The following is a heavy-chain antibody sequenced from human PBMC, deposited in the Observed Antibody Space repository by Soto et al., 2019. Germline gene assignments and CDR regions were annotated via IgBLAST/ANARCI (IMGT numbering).Heavy chain of an antibody. D-gene: IGHD2-2*01. V-gene: IGHV4-39*01. Sequence: SETLSLTCTVSGGSISSSSYYWGWIRQPPGKGLEWIGSIYYSGSTYYNPSLKSRVTISVNTSKNQFSLKLSSVTAADTAVYYCARVIVVVPAAQIAVNWFDPWGQGTLVTVSS. CDR2: IYYSGST. J-gene: IGHJ5*02. CDR1: GGSISSSSYY. CDR3: ARVIVVVPAAQIAVNWFDP.